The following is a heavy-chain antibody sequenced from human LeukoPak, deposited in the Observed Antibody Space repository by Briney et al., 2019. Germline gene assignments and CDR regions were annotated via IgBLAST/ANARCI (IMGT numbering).Heavy chain of an antibody. V-gene: IGHV3-23*01. D-gene: IGHD2-2*01. J-gene: IGHJ4*02. CDR3: AKQVVPAAI. CDR1: GFTFSSYA. CDR2: ISGTGGST. Sequence: GGSLRLSCAASGFTFSSYALSWVRQAPGKGLEWVSAISGTGGSTYYADSVKGRLTISRDNSKNTLYLQMNSLRAEDTAVYHCAKQVVPAAIWGQGTLVTVSS.